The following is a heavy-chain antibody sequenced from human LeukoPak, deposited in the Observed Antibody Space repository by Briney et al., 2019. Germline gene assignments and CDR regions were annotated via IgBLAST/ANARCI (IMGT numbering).Heavy chain of an antibody. Sequence: ASVKVSCKASGHTFTGYYMHWVQQAPGQGLEWMGWINPNSGGTNYAQKFQGRVTMTRDTSISTAYMELSRLRSDDTAVYYCARGRTARPFYYYMDVWGKGTTVTVSS. CDR3: ARGRTARPFYYYMDV. J-gene: IGHJ6*03. CDR2: INPNSGGT. V-gene: IGHV1-2*02. CDR1: GHTFTGYY. D-gene: IGHD6-6*01.